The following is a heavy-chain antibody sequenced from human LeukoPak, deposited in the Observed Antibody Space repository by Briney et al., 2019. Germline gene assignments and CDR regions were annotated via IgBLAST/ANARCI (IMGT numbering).Heavy chain of an antibody. CDR2: ISGSDGST. D-gene: IGHD2-2*01. Sequence: GGSLRLSCAASGFTFSSYAMSWVRQAPGKGLEWVSGISGSDGSTNYADSVKGRFTISRDYSKNTLYLQMTSLRAEDTAVYFCAKVHTSSWSHWGQGTLVTVSS. J-gene: IGHJ4*02. CDR1: GFTFSSYA. CDR3: AKVHTSSWSH. V-gene: IGHV3-23*01.